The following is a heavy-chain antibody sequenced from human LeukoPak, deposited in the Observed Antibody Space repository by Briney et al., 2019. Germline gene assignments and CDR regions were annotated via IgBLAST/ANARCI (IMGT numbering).Heavy chain of an antibody. V-gene: IGHV4-39*07. CDR3: ARGGFPAAGTIAY. J-gene: IGHJ4*02. D-gene: IGHD6-13*01. CDR1: DGSISSGSYY. CDR2: MHYSGST. Sequence: PSETLSLTCTVSDGSISSGSYYWGWIRQPPGKGLEWIGIMHYSGSTDYNPSLRSRVTISVDKSRNQFSLKLSSVTAADTAVYYCARGGFPAAGTIAYWGQGTLVTVSS.